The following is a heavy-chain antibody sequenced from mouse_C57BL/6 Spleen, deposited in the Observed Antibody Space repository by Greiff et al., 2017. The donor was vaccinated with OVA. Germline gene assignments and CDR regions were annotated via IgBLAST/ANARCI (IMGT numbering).Heavy chain of an antibody. Sequence: EVKLMESEGDLVKPGGSLKLSCAASGFTFSSYGMSWVRQTPDKRLEWVATISSGGSYTYYPDSVKGRFTISRDNAKHTLYLQRSSLKSEDTAMDYCAIHAGDYGSSYDAMDYWGQGTSVTVSS. CDR2: ISSGGSYT. D-gene: IGHD1-1*01. CDR1: GFTFSSYG. CDR3: AIHAGDYGSSYDAMDY. V-gene: IGHV5-6*01. J-gene: IGHJ4*01.